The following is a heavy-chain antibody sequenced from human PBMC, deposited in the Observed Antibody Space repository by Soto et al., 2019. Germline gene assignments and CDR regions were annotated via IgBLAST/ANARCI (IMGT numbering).Heavy chain of an antibody. CDR3: ARLEGLATISYYFDY. V-gene: IGHV4-39*01. CDR1: GDSINSDNYY. CDR2: IYYRGNT. J-gene: IGHJ4*02. Sequence: QLQLQESGPGLVKPSETLSLTCSVSGDSINSDNYYWGWIRQPPGKGLEWIGSIYYRGNTYYNPSVKTPVTTSLDKSKSQFSLKLKSVTAADSAVYFCARLEGLATISYYFDYWGQGTLVTVSS. D-gene: IGHD3-9*01.